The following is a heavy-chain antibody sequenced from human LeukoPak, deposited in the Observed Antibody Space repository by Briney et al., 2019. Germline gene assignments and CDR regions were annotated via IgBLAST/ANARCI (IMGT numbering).Heavy chain of an antibody. V-gene: IGHV4-4*07. CDR1: GGSTGTYY. J-gene: IGHJ4*02. Sequence: PSETLSLTCTVSGGSTGTYYWSWLRQPAGKGLEWIGRVFTTGGANYNPSLKSRVTMSLDTSRNLFSLKLNSVTAADTAVYYCVRDGPSWGLLWGQGALVTVSS. CDR2: VFTTGGA. CDR3: VRDGPSWGLL. D-gene: IGHD7-27*01.